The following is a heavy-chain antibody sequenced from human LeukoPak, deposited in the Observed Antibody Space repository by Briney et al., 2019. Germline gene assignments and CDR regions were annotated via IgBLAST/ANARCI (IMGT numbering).Heavy chain of an antibody. CDR2: ISAYNGNT. Sequence: GASVKVSCKASGYTFTSYGISWVRQAPGQGLEWMGWISAYNGNTNYAQKLQGRVTMTTDTSTSTAYMELRSLRSDDTAVYYCARDLTTGAWIPDAFDIWGQGTMVTVSS. D-gene: IGHD5-18*01. V-gene: IGHV1-18*01. J-gene: IGHJ3*02. CDR1: GYTFTSYG. CDR3: ARDLTTGAWIPDAFDI.